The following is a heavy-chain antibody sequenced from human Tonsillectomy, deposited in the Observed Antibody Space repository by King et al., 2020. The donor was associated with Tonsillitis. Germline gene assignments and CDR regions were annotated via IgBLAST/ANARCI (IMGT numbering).Heavy chain of an antibody. CDR1: GFTFSIYW. CDR3: ARDTSVVLVAVNDYYYYGMDV. J-gene: IGHJ6*02. V-gene: IGHV3-7*01. Sequence: VQLVESGGGLVQPGGSLRLSCAASGFTFSIYWMSWVRQAPGKGLEWVADIKEDGSEKYYVDSVKGRFTISRDNAKNSLYLPMNSLRAEDTAVYYCARDTSVVLVAVNDYYYYGMDVWGQGTTVTVSS. CDR2: IKEDGSEK. D-gene: IGHD2-15*01.